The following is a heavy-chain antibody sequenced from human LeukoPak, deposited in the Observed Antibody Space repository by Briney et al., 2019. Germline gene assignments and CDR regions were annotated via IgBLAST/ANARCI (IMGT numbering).Heavy chain of an antibody. CDR1: GFTFNNYD. D-gene: IGHD3-10*01. J-gene: IGHJ4*02. Sequence: GGSLRLSCSASGFTFNNYDIHGVRQAPGKGLEWVAVTSYDGSDKYYADSVKGRFSISRDNSKNIVYLQMNSLRDEDTAVYYCAREGMVRGAYFDYWGQGTLVTVSS. V-gene: IGHV3-30*03. CDR3: AREGMVRGAYFDY. CDR2: TSYDGSDK.